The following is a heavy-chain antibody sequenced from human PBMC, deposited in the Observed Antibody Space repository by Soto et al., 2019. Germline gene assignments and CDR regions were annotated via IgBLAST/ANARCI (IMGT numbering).Heavy chain of an antibody. CDR2: ISYSGST. CDR1: GDSISSYY. J-gene: IGHJ4*02. D-gene: IGHD1-1*01. CDR3: ARGYATIWYTYYFDY. V-gene: IGHV4-59*08. Sequence: SETLSLTCAVSGDSISSYYWGWIRQPPGKGLEWMGYISYSGSTNYNPSLKSRVTISSDTTKNQLSLKLTSVTAADTAVYHCARGYATIWYTYYFDYGGQGALVTVSS.